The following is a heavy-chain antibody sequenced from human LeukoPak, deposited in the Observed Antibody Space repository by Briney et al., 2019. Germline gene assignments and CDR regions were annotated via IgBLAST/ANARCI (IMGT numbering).Heavy chain of an antibody. D-gene: IGHD2-15*01. J-gene: IGHJ5*02. V-gene: IGHV4-38-2*01. Sequence: PSETLSLTCAVSGYSIASGYHWGWVRQPPGKGLEWIGSMFHAGNTYYNPSLKSRVTMSIDTSMNHFSLNLISVTAADTAVYYCARTRYCSGETCFSPDLLGTWSRGTLVTVSS. CDR1: GYSIASGYH. CDR3: ARTRYCSGETCFSPDLLGT. CDR2: MFHAGNT.